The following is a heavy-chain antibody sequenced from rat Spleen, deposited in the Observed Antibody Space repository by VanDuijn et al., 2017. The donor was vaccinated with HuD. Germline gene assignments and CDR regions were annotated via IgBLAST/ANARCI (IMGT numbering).Heavy chain of an antibody. V-gene: IGHV2-13*01. D-gene: IGHD1-11*01. CDR1: GFSLSSYG. Sequence: QVQLKESGPGLVQPSQTLSLTCTFSGFSLSSYGVIWVRQPPGKGLEWMGVIWGNGDTNYRSALKSRLGISRDTYKSQVFLKVTGLHTQDTAMYCRARTDGVYTSHWFAYWGQGTLVTVSP. CDR2: IWGNGDT. J-gene: IGHJ3*01. CDR3: ARTDGVYTSHWFAY.